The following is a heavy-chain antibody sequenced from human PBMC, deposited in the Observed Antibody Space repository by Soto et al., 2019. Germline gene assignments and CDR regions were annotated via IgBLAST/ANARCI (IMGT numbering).Heavy chain of an antibody. D-gene: IGHD3-22*01. CDR1: GFTFSSYA. J-gene: IGHJ4*02. CDR3: AKVSAIRVVITTFDY. Sequence: GGSLRLSCAASGFTFSSYAMSWVRQAPGKGLEWVSAISGSGGSTYYADSVKGRFTISRDNSKNTLYLQMNSLRAEDTAVYYCAKVSAIRVVITTFDYWGQGTLVTVSS. CDR2: ISGSGGST. V-gene: IGHV3-23*01.